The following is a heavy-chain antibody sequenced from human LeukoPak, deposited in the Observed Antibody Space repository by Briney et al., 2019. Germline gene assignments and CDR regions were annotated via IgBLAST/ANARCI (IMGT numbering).Heavy chain of an antibody. J-gene: IGHJ4*02. V-gene: IGHV1-2*06. CDR2: INPNSGGT. D-gene: IGHD3-3*01. CDR1: GYTFTGYC. Sequence: ASVKVSCKASGYTFTGYCMHWVRQAPGQGLEWMGRINPNSGGTNYAQKFQGRVTMTRDTSISTAYMELSRLRSDDTAVYYCARVDAIRFLEWSTFDYWGQGTLVTVSS. CDR3: ARVDAIRFLEWSTFDY.